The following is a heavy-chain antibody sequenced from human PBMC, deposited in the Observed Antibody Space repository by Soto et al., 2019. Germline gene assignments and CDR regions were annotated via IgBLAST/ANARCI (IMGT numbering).Heavy chain of an antibody. CDR1: GFTFSSHH. D-gene: IGHD3-16*01. CDR3: AKVSWGSKNGDWDT. J-gene: IGHJ4*02. V-gene: IGHV3-23*01. Sequence: EVQLLESGGGLVQPGGSLRLSCAASGFTFSSHHMNWVRQAPGKGLEWVSGISDRGRNTYYADSVKGRLTISRDNSKNTRYLQMNSLRAEDTAVYYCAKVSWGSKNGDWDTWGQGTLVTVSS. CDR2: ISDRGRNT.